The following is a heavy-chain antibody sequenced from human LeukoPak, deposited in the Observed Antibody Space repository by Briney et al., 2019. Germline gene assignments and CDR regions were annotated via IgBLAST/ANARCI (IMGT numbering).Heavy chain of an antibody. J-gene: IGHJ4*02. Sequence: QPGGSLRLSCVASGLPFSDYWMSWVRQAPGKGLEWVANIKQNESEKYYVDSVRGRFTISRDNAKPSLYLQMNSLRVEATAVYYCARGSHSSSYGFDYWGQGALVTVSS. V-gene: IGHV3-7*01. CDR2: IKQNESEK. D-gene: IGHD6-13*01. CDR3: ARGSHSSSYGFDY. CDR1: GLPFSDYW.